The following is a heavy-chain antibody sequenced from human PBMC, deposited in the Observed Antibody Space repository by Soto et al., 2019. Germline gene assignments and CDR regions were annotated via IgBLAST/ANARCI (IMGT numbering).Heavy chain of an antibody. J-gene: IGHJ4*02. V-gene: IGHV1-69*06. D-gene: IGHD3-9*01. CDR1: GGTFSSYA. Sequence: SVKVSSKASGGTFSSYAISWVRQAPGQGLEWMGGIIPIFGTAKYAQKFQGRVTITADKSTSTAYMELSRLRSEDTAVYYCARGTYYDMLTGYLELRYWGQGTLVTV. CDR2: IIPIFGTA. CDR3: ARGTYYDMLTGYLELRY.